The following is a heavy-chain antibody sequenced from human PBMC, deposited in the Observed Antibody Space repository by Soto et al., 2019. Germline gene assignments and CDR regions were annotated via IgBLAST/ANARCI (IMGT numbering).Heavy chain of an antibody. Sequence: GGSLRLSSAASEFTFTGSAMHWVRQASGKGLEWVGRIRSKANSYATAYAASVKGRFTISRDDSKNTAYLQMNSLKTEDTAVYYCYPESRGIAIPRDYWGQGTLVTVSS. CDR1: EFTFTGSA. D-gene: IGHD2-21*01. J-gene: IGHJ4*02. V-gene: IGHV3-73*01. CDR2: IRSKANSYAT. CDR3: YPESRGIAIPRDY.